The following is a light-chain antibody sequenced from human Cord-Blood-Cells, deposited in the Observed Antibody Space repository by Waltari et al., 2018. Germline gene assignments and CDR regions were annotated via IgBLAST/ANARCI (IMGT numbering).Light chain of an antibody. CDR3: CSYAGSSTFVV. Sequence: QSALTQPASVSGSPGQSIPISCPGTRRDVGRYSLVSWYQQQPGIAPKLMIYEGSKRPSWVSNRFSGSKSGNTASLTISGLQAEDEADYYCCSYAGSSTFVVFGGGTKLTVL. V-gene: IGLV2-23*03. CDR2: EGS. J-gene: IGLJ3*02. CDR1: RRDVGRYSL.